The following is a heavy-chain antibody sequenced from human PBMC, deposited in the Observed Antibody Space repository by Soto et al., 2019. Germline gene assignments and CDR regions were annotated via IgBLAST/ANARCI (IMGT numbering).Heavy chain of an antibody. CDR1: GEALGSGQSY. Sequence: QVQLQESGPGLVKSSETLSLICFVSGEALGSGQSYWNWIRQAPGKGLEWIGQTFVTGATKYSASLKTRVTMSVETSKSQLPLTLTSVTAADSATYFCARGRSDSAGSSFGRRMDVWGQGTTVTVSS. CDR3: ARGRSDSAGSSFGRRMDV. J-gene: IGHJ6*01. CDR2: TFVTGAT. D-gene: IGHD3-10*01. V-gene: IGHV4-61*01.